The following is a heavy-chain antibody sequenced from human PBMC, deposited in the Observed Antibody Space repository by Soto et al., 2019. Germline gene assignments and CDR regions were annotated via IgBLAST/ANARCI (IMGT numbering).Heavy chain of an antibody. Sequence: PSETLSLTCTVSGGSISSGGYYWSWIRQHPGKCLEWIGYIYYSRSTYYNPSLKSRVTISVDTSKNQFSLKLSSVTAADTAVYYCARAPAGVAATLIAVAGTWFDYWGQGTLVTVSS. CDR2: IYYSRST. J-gene: IGHJ4*02. V-gene: IGHV4-31*03. CDR3: ARAPAGVAATLIAVAGTWFDY. D-gene: IGHD6-19*01. CDR1: GGSISSGGYY.